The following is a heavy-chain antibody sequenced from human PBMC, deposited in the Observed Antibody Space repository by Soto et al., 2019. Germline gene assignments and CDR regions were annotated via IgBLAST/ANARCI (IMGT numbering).Heavy chain of an antibody. CDR2: IWYDGSNK. CDR3: ARGSSSPHSLPHDY. J-gene: IGHJ4*02. V-gene: IGHV3-33*01. D-gene: IGHD6-13*01. CDR1: GFTFSSYG. Sequence: GGSLRLSCAASGFTFSSYGMHWVRQAPGKGLEWVAVIWYDGSNKYYADSVKGRFTISRDNSKNTLYLQMNSLRAEDTAVYYCARGSSSPHSLPHDYWGQGTLVTVSS.